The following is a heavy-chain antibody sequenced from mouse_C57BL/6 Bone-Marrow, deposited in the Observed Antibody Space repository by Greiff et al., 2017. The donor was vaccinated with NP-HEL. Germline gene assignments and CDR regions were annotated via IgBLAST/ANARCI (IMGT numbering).Heavy chain of an antibody. J-gene: IGHJ3*01. Sequence: EVKLVESGGGLVKPGGSLKLSCAASGFTFSDYGMHWVRQAPEKGLEWVAYISSGSSTIYYVDTVKGRFTISRDNATNTLFLQMTSLRSEDTAMYYCARGGYYGSRTGAWFAYWGQGTLVTVSA. CDR1: GFTFSDYG. CDR2: ISSGSSTI. CDR3: ARGGYYGSRTGAWFAY. V-gene: IGHV5-17*01. D-gene: IGHD1-1*01.